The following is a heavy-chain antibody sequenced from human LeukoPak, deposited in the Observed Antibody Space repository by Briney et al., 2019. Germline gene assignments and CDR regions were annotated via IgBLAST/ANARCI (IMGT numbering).Heavy chain of an antibody. V-gene: IGHV1-18*01. J-gene: IGHJ4*02. Sequence: ASVKVSCKASGYTFTSYGINWVRQAPGQGLEWMGRISVYNGYVNYAQKLQGRVTMTTDTSTSTAYMELRSLRSDDTAVYYCARDPESGWGYSGYALDYWGQGTLVTVSS. CDR3: ARDPESGWGYSGYALDY. CDR2: ISVYNGYV. D-gene: IGHD5-12*01. CDR1: GYTFTSYG.